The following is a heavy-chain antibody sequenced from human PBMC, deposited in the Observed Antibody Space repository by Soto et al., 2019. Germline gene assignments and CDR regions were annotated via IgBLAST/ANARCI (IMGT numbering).Heavy chain of an antibody. CDR2: ISYDGNNK. V-gene: IGHV3-30*18. CDR1: GFTFRSYA. CDR3: AKDLFAMNGFDF. J-gene: IGHJ3*01. D-gene: IGHD3-3*01. Sequence: QVQLVESGGGVVQPGGSLRLSCAASGFTFRSYAMHWVRQAPGKGLEWVAVISYDGNNKYSADSLRGRITISRDNSKNTLYLQMNSLRLEDTAVYYCAKDLFAMNGFDFWGQGTMVTVSS.